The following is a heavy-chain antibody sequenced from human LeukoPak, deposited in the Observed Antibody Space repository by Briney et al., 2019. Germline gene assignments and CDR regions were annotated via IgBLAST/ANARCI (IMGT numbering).Heavy chain of an antibody. CDR1: GFTFSTYA. CDR3: ARSGTEDGYNIYFDH. D-gene: IGHD5-24*01. J-gene: IGHJ4*02. Sequence: GGSLRLSCATSGFTFSTYAMSWVRQAPGKGLEWVSLISGSGSGTHYADSVNGRFTISRDNSKNMLYLHMNSLRADDTAVYYCARSGTEDGYNIYFDHWGQGTLVTVSS. V-gene: IGHV3-23*01. CDR2: ISGSGSGT.